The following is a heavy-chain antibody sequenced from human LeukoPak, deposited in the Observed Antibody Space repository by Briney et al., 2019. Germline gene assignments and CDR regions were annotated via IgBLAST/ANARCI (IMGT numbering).Heavy chain of an antibody. J-gene: IGHJ4*02. V-gene: IGHV4-4*07. CDR3: AGFGAGSYY. CDR1: GGSISSSY. D-gene: IGHD3-10*01. CDR2: IYTTGSTDST. Sequence: SETLSLTCTVSGGSISSSYCSCIRQRAGKGLEWIGRIYTTGSTDSTDFNPSLKSRVTMSVDTSKNHFSLKLGSVTAAGTAVYYCAGFGAGSYYWGQGTLVTVSS.